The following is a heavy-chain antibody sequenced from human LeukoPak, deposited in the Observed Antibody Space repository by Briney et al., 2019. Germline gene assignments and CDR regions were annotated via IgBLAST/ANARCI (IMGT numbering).Heavy chain of an antibody. V-gene: IGHV3-64*01. J-gene: IGHJ4*02. Sequence: GGSLRLSCAASGFTFSSYAMHWVRQAPGKGLEYVSAISSNGGSTYYANSVKGRFTISRDNSKNTLYLQMNSLRAEDTAVYYCAGIYGDYAPLAGWGQGTLVTVSP. CDR1: GFTFSSYA. CDR3: AGIYGDYAPLAG. D-gene: IGHD4-17*01. CDR2: ISSNGGST.